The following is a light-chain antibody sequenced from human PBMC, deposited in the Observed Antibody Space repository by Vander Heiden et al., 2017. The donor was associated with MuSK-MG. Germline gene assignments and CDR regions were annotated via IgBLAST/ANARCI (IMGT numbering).Light chain of an antibody. J-gene: IGKJ1*01. Sequence: IQMTQSPATLSASEGDRVTITCRASQNINSWLAWYQQKPGKAPKLLIYRASTLQSGVPARSSGSGSGTEFTLTISSVQPDDLATYYCQQDQGVPWTFGQETKLEIK. CDR1: QNINSW. CDR3: QQDQGVPWT. CDR2: RAS. V-gene: IGKV1-5*03.